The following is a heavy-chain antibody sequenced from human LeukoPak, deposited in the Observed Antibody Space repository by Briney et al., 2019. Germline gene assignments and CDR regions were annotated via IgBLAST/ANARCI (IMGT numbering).Heavy chain of an antibody. CDR1: GFTFNNYA. CDR3: AKGSASSRPYYFDF. D-gene: IGHD6-19*01. J-gene: IGHJ4*02. Sequence: GGSLRLSCAASGFTFNNYAMTWVRQASGKGLEWVSAITGSGDDTFHADSVKGRFTISRDNSKNTLYLQMNSLRAEDTAVYYCAKGSASSRPYYFDFWGQEILVTVST. CDR2: ITGSGDDT. V-gene: IGHV3-23*01.